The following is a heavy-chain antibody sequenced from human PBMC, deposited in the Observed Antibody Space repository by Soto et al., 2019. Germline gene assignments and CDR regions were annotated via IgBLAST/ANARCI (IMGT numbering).Heavy chain of an antibody. Sequence: GGSLRLSCAASGFTFSSYSMNWVRQAPGKGLEWVSSISSSSSYIYYADAVKGRFTISRDNAKSSVYLQMNSLRAEDTAVYYCAREGALKPFSSWGQGTLVTVSS. CDR2: ISSSSSYI. V-gene: IGHV3-21*01. CDR1: GFTFSSYS. CDR3: AREGALKPFSS. J-gene: IGHJ5*02.